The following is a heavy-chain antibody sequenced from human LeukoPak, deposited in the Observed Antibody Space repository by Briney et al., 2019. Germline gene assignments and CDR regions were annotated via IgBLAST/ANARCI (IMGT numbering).Heavy chain of an antibody. CDR2: ISSSGDST. CDR1: GFTFSSYA. CDR3: AKDGLRLPFDY. J-gene: IGHJ4*02. Sequence: GGSLRLSCAASGFTFSSYAMSWVRQAPAKGLEWVSSISSSGDSTYYADSVKGRFTISRDNSKSTLYLQMNSLRAEDTAVYYCAKDGLRLPFDYWGQGTLVTVSS. D-gene: IGHD4-11*01. V-gene: IGHV3-23*01.